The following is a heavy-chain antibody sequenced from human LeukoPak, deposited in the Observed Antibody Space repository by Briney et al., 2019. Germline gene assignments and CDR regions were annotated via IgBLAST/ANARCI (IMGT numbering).Heavy chain of an antibody. D-gene: IGHD1-26*01. J-gene: IGHJ3*01. CDR1: GFTFSSYA. V-gene: IGHV3-30-3*01. CDR2: ISYDGSNK. Sequence: QSGGSLRLSCAASGFTFSSYAMHWVRQAPGKALEWVAVISYDGSNKYYADSVKGRFTISRDNSKNTMYLQMNSLRIDDTAVYYCATEGGSSDAFAFWGQGTKVTVSS. CDR3: ATEGGSSDAFAF.